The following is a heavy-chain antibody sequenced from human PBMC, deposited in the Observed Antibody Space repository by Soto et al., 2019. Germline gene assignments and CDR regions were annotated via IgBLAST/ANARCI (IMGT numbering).Heavy chain of an antibody. D-gene: IGHD2-15*01. CDR2: ISGTASRT. J-gene: IGHJ2*01. Sequence: EGSLRLSCAGSGLTPTPKPLSWVRQPHGKGLACVPTISGTASRTYYVDSVQGRFFISRDPSNNTVTLQMNNLTRADTDVYYRESSFRYGNNGGRGNRV. CDR1: GLTPTPKP. CDR3: ESSFRYGNN. V-gene: IGHV3-23*01.